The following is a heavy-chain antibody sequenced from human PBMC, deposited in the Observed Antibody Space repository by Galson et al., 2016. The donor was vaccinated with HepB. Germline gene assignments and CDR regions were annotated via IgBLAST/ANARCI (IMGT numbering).Heavy chain of an antibody. D-gene: IGHD2-15*01. V-gene: IGHV3-23*01. CDR1: GFTFSTFA. J-gene: IGHJ3*02. CDR3: AREWSAFDI. Sequence: SLRLSCAASGFTFSTFAMTWVRQAPGTGLEWVSTINGGGGKTHHADSVKGRFTISRDNAKNSLYLQMSSLRAEDTAVYYCAREWSAFDIWGQGTMVTVSS. CDR2: INGGGGKT.